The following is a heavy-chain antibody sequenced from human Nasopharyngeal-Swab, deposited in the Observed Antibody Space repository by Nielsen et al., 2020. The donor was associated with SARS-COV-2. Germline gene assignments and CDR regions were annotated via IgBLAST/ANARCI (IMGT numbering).Heavy chain of an antibody. CDR2: IYHSGST. CDR3: ARVLDYYDSSGQHYFDY. J-gene: IGHJ4*02. CDR1: GYSISSGYY. D-gene: IGHD3-22*01. Sequence: SETLSLTCTVSGYSISSGYYWGWIRQPPGTGLEWIGSIYHSGSTYYNPSLQSRVTISVDTSKNQFSLKLNSVTDADTAVYYCARVLDYYDSSGQHYFDYWGQGTLVNVAS. V-gene: IGHV4-38-2*02.